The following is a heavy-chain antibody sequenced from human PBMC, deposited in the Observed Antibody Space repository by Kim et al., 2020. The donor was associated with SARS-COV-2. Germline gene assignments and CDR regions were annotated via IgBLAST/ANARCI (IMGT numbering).Heavy chain of an antibody. V-gene: IGHV4-34*01. CDR2: INHSGST. D-gene: IGHD5-18*01. J-gene: IGHJ4*02. Sequence: SETLSLTCAVYGGSFSGYYWSWIRQPPGKGLEWIGEINHSGSTNYNPSLKSRVTISVDTSKNQFSLKLSSVTAADTAVYYCARGIRGYSYGYVGYYFDYWGQGTLVTVSS. CDR1: GGSFSGYY. CDR3: ARGIRGYSYGYVGYYFDY.